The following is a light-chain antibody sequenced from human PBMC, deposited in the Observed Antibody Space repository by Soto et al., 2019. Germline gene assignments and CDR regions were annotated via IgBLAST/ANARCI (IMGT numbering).Light chain of an antibody. CDR2: KAS. CDR1: HTISSL. CDR3: QHYNSYSEA. J-gene: IGKJ1*01. Sequence: DIQMTQSPSTLSGSVGDRVTITCRASHTISSLLAGYQQKPGKAPKLLIYKASTLKSGVPSRFSGSGSGTEFTLTISSLQPDDFATYYCQHYNSYSEAFGQGTKVELK. V-gene: IGKV1-5*03.